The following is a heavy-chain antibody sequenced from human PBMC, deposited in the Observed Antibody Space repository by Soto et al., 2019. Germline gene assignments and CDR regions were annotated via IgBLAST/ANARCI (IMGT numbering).Heavy chain of an antibody. D-gene: IGHD6-13*01. J-gene: IGHJ4*02. V-gene: IGHV3-23*01. Sequence: EVQLLESGGGLVQPGGSLRLSCAASGFTFGSYAMSWVRQAQGKGLEWVSSIGAGYGTYYADSVKGRFTISRDNSKNTLYLQMNSLRAEDTAIYYCATPYSSSWCSPFDYWGQGSLVTVSS. CDR1: GFTFGSYA. CDR3: ATPYSSSWCSPFDY. CDR2: IGAGYGT.